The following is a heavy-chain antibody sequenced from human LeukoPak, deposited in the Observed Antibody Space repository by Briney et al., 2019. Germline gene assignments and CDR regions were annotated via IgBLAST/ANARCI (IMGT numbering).Heavy chain of an antibody. CDR1: GGSISSGDYY. CDR2: IYYSGST. D-gene: IGHD3-10*01. V-gene: IGHV4-30-4*01. Sequence: SETLSLTCTVSGGSISSGDYYWSWIRQPPGKGLEWIGYIYYSGSTYYNPSLKSRVTISVDTSKNQFSLKLSSVTAADTAVYYCARDSWFGDDFCWGQGTLVTVSS. J-gene: IGHJ4*02. CDR3: ARDSWFGDDFC.